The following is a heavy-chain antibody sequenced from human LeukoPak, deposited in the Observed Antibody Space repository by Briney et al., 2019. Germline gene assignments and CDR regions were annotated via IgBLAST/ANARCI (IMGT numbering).Heavy chain of an antibody. CDR2: ISRGGST. D-gene: IGHD2-21*02. J-gene: IGHJ4*02. Sequence: PSETLSLTCTVSNYSISSGYYWGWIRQSPGKGLEWIGSISRGGSTYYNPSLRSRVIVSVDTPKNHFSLRMNSVTAADTAVYYCARDLASCAGDCYSDGFDYWGQGTLVTVSS. CDR1: NYSISSGYY. CDR3: ARDLASCAGDCYSDGFDY. V-gene: IGHV4-38-2*02.